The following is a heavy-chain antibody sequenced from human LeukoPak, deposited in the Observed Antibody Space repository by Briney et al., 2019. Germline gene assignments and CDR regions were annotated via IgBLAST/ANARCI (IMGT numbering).Heavy chain of an antibody. D-gene: IGHD1-26*01. CDR3: ARLSSSRGRHSGYYYMDV. CDR1: GGSISSSNW. CDR2: IYHSGST. Sequence: SETLSLTCAISGGSISSSNWWSWVRQPPGKGLEWIGEIYHSGSTNYNPSLKSRVTISVDKSKNQFSLKLSSVTAADTAVYYCARLSSSRGRHSGYYYMDVWGKGTTVTVSS. J-gene: IGHJ6*03. V-gene: IGHV4-4*02.